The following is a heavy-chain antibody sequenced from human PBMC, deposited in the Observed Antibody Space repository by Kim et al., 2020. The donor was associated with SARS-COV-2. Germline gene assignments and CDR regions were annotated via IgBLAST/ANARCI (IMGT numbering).Heavy chain of an antibody. CDR2: IYSGGNT. CDR1: GYTVTYSY. Sequence: GGSLRLSCAASGYTVTYSYMGWARQAPGKGLEWVSFIYSGGNTIYADSVKGRLIISRDHSKNTLYLQMNSLRAEDTAVYYCATVVFYYDAGYFKNWGQGTLVIVPS. V-gene: IGHV3-66*01. D-gene: IGHD3-22*01. J-gene: IGHJ1*01. CDR3: ATVVFYYDAGYFKN.